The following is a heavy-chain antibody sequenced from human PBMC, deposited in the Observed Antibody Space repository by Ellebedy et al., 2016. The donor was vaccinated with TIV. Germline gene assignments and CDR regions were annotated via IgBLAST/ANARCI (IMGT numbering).Heavy chain of an antibody. Sequence: MPGGSLRLSCAVYGGSFSGYYWSWIRQPPGKGLEWIGEINHSGSTNYNPSLKSRVTISVATSKNQFSLKLSSVTAADTAVYYCARVQVTTLEGPIDYWGQGTLVTVSS. CDR1: GGSFSGYY. CDR2: INHSGST. D-gene: IGHD4-23*01. V-gene: IGHV4-34*01. J-gene: IGHJ4*02. CDR3: ARVQVTTLEGPIDY.